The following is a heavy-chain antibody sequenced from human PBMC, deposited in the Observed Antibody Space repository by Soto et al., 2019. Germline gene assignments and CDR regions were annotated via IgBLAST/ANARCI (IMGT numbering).Heavy chain of an antibody. CDR2: IIPISGTA. CDR3: GRDGLLGSGFDP. D-gene: IGHD7-27*01. Sequence: QVQLVQSGAEVKKPGSSVKVSCKASGGSFSSYAISWVRQAPGQGLEWMGGIIPISGTANYAQKFQGRVRITADESTSTAYMELSSLRSEETAVYYCGRDGLLGSGFDPCGQGTVVTVSS. J-gene: IGHJ5*02. CDR1: GGSFSSYA. V-gene: IGHV1-69*01.